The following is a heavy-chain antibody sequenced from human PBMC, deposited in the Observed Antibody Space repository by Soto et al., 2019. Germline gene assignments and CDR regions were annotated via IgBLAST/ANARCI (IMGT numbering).Heavy chain of an antibody. Sequence: GGSLRLSCAASGFTFSSYGMHWDRQAPGKGLEWVAVISYDGSNKYYADSVKGRFTISRDNSKNTLYLQMNSLRAEDTAVYYCAKEAEETYYDFWSGYYPPLDYWGQGTLVTVSS. CDR1: GFTFSSYG. V-gene: IGHV3-30*18. CDR3: AKEAEETYYDFWSGYYPPLDY. J-gene: IGHJ4*02. D-gene: IGHD3-3*01. CDR2: ISYDGSNK.